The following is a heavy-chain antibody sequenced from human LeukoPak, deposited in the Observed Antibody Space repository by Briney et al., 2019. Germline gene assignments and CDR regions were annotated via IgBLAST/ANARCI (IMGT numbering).Heavy chain of an antibody. V-gene: IGHV3-7*01. D-gene: IGHD3-9*01. CDR2: IKEDGGEK. Sequence: GGSLRLSCAASGFTFRNYWMSWVRQAPGKGLEWVANIKEDGGEKYSVDSVRGRFTISRDNAKKSLYLQMNSLRAEDTAVYYCARVGEYYDILSGYQNSYFDLWGRGTLVTVSS. CDR1: GFTFRNYW. CDR3: ARVGEYYDILSGYQNSYFDL. J-gene: IGHJ2*01.